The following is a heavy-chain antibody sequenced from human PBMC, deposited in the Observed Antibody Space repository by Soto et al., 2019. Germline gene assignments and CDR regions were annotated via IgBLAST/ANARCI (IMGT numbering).Heavy chain of an antibody. CDR2: FYYSGST. Sequence: SETLSLTCTVSCASITSTSYHWGWIRQPPGKGLEWIGNFYYSGSTYYNPSLRSRVTISVDASKNQFSVKVSSVTATDTAVYYCARSVGDYYYGMDVWGQGTTVTVSS. CDR3: ARSVGDYYYGMDV. CDR1: CASITSTSYH. J-gene: IGHJ6*02. V-gene: IGHV4-39*01. D-gene: IGHD1-26*01.